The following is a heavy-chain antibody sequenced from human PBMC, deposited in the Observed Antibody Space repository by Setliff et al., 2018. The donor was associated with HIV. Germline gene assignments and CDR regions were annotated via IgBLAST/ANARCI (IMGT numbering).Heavy chain of an antibody. V-gene: IGHV3-48*03. CDR1: GFTFSSYE. Sequence: GGSLRLSCAASGFTFSSYEMNWVRQAPGKGLEWVSYISSSGGIIYYADSVKGRFTISRDIAKNSLYLHMNSLRAEDTAVYYCARGEPSILVEPAAFFDYWGQGTQVTVS. CDR2: ISSSGGII. D-gene: IGHD2-2*01. CDR3: ARGEPSILVEPAAFFDY. J-gene: IGHJ4*02.